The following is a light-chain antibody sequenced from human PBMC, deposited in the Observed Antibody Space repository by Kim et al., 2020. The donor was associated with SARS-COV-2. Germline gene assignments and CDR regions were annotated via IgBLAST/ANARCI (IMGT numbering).Light chain of an antibody. CDR2: DVR. CDR1: SSDVGGYNF. Sequence: QSLTISCTGSSSDVGGYNFVAWYQQLPGKAPTLIIFDVRNRPSGISNRFSGSKSGNTASLTISGLQTEDEADYYCSSYTSTNTLVFGGGTQLTVL. J-gene: IGLJ3*02. V-gene: IGLV2-14*03. CDR3: SSYTSTNTLV.